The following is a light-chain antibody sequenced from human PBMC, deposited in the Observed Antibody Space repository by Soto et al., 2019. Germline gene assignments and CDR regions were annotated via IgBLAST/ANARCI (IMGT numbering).Light chain of an antibody. Sequence: TQSPYTVSLTTGERATLSCRASQSISSYLAWYQQKPGQAPRLLIYDASHRATGIPARFSGSGSGTEFTLTISTLQSEDFAVYYCQQYNNWPQIPFGQGTRLEI. CDR1: QSISSY. CDR2: DAS. V-gene: IGKV3-15*01. J-gene: IGKJ5*01. CDR3: QQYNNWPQIP.